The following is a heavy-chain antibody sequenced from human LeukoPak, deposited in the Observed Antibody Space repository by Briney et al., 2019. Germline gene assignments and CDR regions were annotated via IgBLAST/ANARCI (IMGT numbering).Heavy chain of an antibody. D-gene: IGHD6-13*01. V-gene: IGHV1-2*02. CDR2: INPNSGGT. J-gene: IGHJ4*02. CDR1: GYTFTGYY. CDR3: ARESHGWQQLSIDPPDY. Sequence: GASVKVSCKASGYTFTGYYMHWVRQAPGQGLEWMGWINPNSGGTNYAQKFQGRVTMTRDTPISTAYMELSRLRSDDTAVYYCARESHGWQQLSIDPPDYWGQGTLVTVSS.